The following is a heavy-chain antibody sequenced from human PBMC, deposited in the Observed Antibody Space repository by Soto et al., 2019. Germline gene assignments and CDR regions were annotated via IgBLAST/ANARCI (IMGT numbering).Heavy chain of an antibody. CDR3: AGVYYYGSGSLATSGFDP. CDR2: ISAYNGNT. V-gene: IGHV1-18*01. CDR1: GYTFTSYG. D-gene: IGHD3-10*01. Sequence: ASVKVSCKASGYTFTSYGISWVRQAPGQGLEWMGWISAYNGNTNYAQKLQGRVTMTTDTSTSTAYMELRSLRSDDTAVYYCAGVYYYGSGSLATSGFDPWGQGTLVTVSS. J-gene: IGHJ5*02.